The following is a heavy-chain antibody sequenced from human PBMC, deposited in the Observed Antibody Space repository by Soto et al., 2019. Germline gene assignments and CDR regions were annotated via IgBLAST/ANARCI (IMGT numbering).Heavy chain of an antibody. CDR1: GGTFSSYA. D-gene: IGHD1-26*01. V-gene: IGHV1-69*13. Sequence: SVKVSCKASGGTFSSYAISWVRQAPGQGLEWMGGIIPIFGTANYAQKFQGRVTITADESTSTAYMELSSLRSEDTAVYYCAPDLGGGATTDYYYGMDVWGQGTRVTVSS. CDR3: APDLGGGATTDYYYGMDV. J-gene: IGHJ6*02. CDR2: IIPIFGTA.